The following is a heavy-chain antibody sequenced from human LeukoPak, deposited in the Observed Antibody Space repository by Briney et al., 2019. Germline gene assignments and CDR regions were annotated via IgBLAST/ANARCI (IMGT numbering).Heavy chain of an antibody. V-gene: IGHV1-69*10. Sequence: GASVKVSCKASGGTISRYVISWVRQAPGQGLEWMGGIIVILDTASYAQKFQGRVTMTRDTSTSTVYMELSSLRSEDTAVYYCARDTVRSESRRGTASDIWGQGTMVTVSS. CDR1: GGTISRYV. CDR2: IIVILDTA. J-gene: IGHJ3*02. D-gene: IGHD1-26*01. CDR3: ARDTVRSESRRGTASDI.